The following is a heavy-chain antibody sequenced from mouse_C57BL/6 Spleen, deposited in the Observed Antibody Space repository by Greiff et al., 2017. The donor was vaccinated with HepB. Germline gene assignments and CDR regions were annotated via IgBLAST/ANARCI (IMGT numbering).Heavy chain of an antibody. J-gene: IGHJ4*01. D-gene: IGHD2-3*01. V-gene: IGHV1-82*01. Sequence: VQLVESGPELVKPGASVKISCKASGYAFSSSWMNWVKQRPGKGLEWIGRIYPGDGDTNYNGKFKGKATLTADKSSSTAYMQLSSLTSEDSAVYFCARDDGNYAMDYWGQGTSVTVSS. CDR2: IYPGDGDT. CDR3: ARDDGNYAMDY. CDR1: GYAFSSSW.